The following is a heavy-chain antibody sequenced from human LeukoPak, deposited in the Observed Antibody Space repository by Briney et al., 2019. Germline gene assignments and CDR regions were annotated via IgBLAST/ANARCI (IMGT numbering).Heavy chain of an antibody. Sequence: GGSLRLAWAASGFSFNDFWMDWVRQSPGKGMEWLANINQDGTEGYYADSVKGRFTISRDNAKNSLYLQMNNVRVEDTAVYYCSGSLDYWGQGALVIVSS. D-gene: IGHD1-26*01. J-gene: IGHJ4*02. CDR2: INQDGTEG. V-gene: IGHV3-7*01. CDR3: SGSLDY. CDR1: GFSFNDFW.